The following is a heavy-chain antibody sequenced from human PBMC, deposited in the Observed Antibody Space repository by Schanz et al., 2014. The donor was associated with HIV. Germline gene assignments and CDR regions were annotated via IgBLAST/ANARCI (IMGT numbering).Heavy chain of an antibody. Sequence: QVQLVESGGGVVQPGTSLRLSCAASGFNFRIFGMHWVRQAPGKGLEWVAIIGYDGTNIYYAASVKGRFTISRDNSKNTLYLQMNSLRTEDTAIYYCARGGSLSRYSTFDHWGQGTRVTVSS. CDR3: ARGGSLSRYSTFDH. V-gene: IGHV3-33*01. CDR2: IGYDGTNI. CDR1: GFNFRIFG. D-gene: IGHD3-10*01. J-gene: IGHJ4*02.